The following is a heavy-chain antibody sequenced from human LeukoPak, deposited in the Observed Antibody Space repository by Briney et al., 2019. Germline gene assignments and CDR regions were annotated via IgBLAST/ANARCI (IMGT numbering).Heavy chain of an antibody. Sequence: GGSLRLSCAASGFTFDSYAMHWVRQPPGNGLEWVAVTSYDGSINYYADSVRGRFTISRDNSKNTVYLEINNLRAEDTAVYYCARDRRAVAVYFDYWGQGTLITVSS. D-gene: IGHD6-19*01. CDR2: TSYDGSIN. V-gene: IGHV3-30*04. CDR3: ARDRRAVAVYFDY. CDR1: GFTFDSYA. J-gene: IGHJ4*02.